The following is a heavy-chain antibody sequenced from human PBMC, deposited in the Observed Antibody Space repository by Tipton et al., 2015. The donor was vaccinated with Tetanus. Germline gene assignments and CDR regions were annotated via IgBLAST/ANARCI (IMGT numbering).Heavy chain of an antibody. CDR2: ISPSSDAT. CDR3: ATRLRAGAYGSPLEY. Sequence: SLRLSCAASGFSFSNYAMSWVRQAPGKGLEWVSAISPSSDATFHADSVKGRLIISRDNSKDTLYLQMNNLRAEDTAVYYCATRLRAGAYGSPLEYWGQGTRVTVSS. J-gene: IGHJ4*02. CDR1: GFSFSNYA. D-gene: IGHD4-17*01. V-gene: IGHV3-23*01.